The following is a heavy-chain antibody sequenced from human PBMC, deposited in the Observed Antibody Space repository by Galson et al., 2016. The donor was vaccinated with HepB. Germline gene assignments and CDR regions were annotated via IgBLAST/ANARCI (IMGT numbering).Heavy chain of an antibody. CDR1: GFTFRAYT. V-gene: IGHV3-21*04. CDR2: ISSGSRHI. CDR3: ARDRVDIVAAPSSIRNYYGMDV. D-gene: IGHD5-12*01. J-gene: IGHJ6*02. Sequence: SLRLSCAASGFTFRAYTMNWVRQAPGKGLQWVSSISSGSRHISNADSLKGRFSISRDDAKNSVFLQMSSLTVDDTAKYFCARDRVDIVAAPSSIRNYYGMDVWGQGTTVTVSS.